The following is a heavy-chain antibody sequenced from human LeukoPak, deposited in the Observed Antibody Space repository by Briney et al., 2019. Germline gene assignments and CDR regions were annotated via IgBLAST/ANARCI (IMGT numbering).Heavy chain of an antibody. CDR3: ARLIADRMTGTTYPDY. V-gene: IGHV4-39*01. J-gene: IGHJ4*02. CDR1: GGSISSSSYY. Sequence: SETLSLTCSVSGGSISSSSYYWGWIRQPPGKGLEWIGSIYYSGSTYYNPSLKSRVTISVDTSKNQFSLKLSSVTAADTAVYYCARLIADRMTGTTYPDYWGQGTLVTVSS. D-gene: IGHD1-20*01. CDR2: IYYSGST.